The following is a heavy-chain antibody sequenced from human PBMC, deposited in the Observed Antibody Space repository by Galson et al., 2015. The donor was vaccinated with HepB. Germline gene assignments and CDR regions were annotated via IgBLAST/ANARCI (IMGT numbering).Heavy chain of an antibody. CDR1: RYTFTSYY. V-gene: IGHV1-46*01. CDR3: ARVAHNYGDYPDY. J-gene: IGHJ4*02. Sequence: SVKVSCKASRYTFTSYYIHWVRQAPGQGLEWMGKINPNSGGTNYAQKFQGRVTMTRDTSTSTVYMELSSLRSEDTAVYYCARVAHNYGDYPDYWGQGTLVTVSS. D-gene: IGHD4-17*01. CDR2: INPNSGGT.